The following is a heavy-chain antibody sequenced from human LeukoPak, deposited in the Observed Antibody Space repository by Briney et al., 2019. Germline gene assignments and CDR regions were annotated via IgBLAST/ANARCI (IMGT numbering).Heavy chain of an antibody. CDR1: GGSISSYY. CDR2: IYTSGST. Sequence: SETLSLTCTVSGGSISSYYWSWIRQPAGKGLEWIGRIYTSGSTNYNPSLKSRVTMSVDTSKNQFSLKLSSVTAADTAVYYCARGRDIYTYYYGSGSFDYWGQGTLVTVSS. V-gene: IGHV4-4*07. D-gene: IGHD3-10*01. CDR3: ARGRDIYTYYYGSGSFDY. J-gene: IGHJ4*02.